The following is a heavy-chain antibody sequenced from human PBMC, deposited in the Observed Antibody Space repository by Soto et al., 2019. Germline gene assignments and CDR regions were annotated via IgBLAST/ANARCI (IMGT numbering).Heavy chain of an antibody. D-gene: IGHD6-6*01. V-gene: IGHV1-69*13. CDR1: GINFSRYA. CDR2: VIPISGTA. J-gene: IGHJ6*02. CDR3: ARGIAARPGSYYGLHF. Sequence: LVNVCWKDFGINFSRYAISWVRPDPGQGTEWDGGVIPISGTANYAQTFQGRRTITADESTSTAYMELSSLRSEDPAVYYCARGIAARPGSYYGLHFCCQGSTVT.